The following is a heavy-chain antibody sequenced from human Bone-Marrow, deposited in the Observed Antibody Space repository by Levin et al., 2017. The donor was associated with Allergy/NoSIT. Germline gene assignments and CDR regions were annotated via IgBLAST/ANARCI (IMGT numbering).Heavy chain of an antibody. D-gene: IGHD2-15*01. CDR2: ISIDGRTT. CDR3: GRRGYSHGKWYCDR. CDR1: GFTLTNYW. Sequence: GGSLRLSCAASGFTLTNYWMHWVRQAPGKGLVWVSRISIDGRTTNYADSVKGRFTISRDNAKNTLYLQMNSLIGEDRAVYYCGRRGYSHGKWYCDRWGGGTLVTVSS. V-gene: IGHV3-74*01. J-gene: IGHJ2*01.